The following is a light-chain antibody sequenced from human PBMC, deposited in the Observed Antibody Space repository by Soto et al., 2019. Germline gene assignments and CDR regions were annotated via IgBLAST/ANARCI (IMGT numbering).Light chain of an antibody. J-gene: IGKJ4*01. V-gene: IGKV1-39*01. CDR2: SAS. CDR1: QNLNLF. Sequence: DIQMTQSPSSLSASVGDRVTITCRASQNLNLFLNWYQQKPGSSPSLLIYSASILQTGVPSRFRGSGSGEDFTLTITTLQPEDSATYYCQQTQRFPLTFGGGTKVEIK. CDR3: QQTQRFPLT.